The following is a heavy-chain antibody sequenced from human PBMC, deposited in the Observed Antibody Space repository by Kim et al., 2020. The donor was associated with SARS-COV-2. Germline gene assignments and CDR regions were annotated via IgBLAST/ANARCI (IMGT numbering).Heavy chain of an antibody. J-gene: IGHJ2*01. Sequence: GESLRLSCAASGFTFDSYAMNWVRQAPGKGLEWVSSISDSGGSTYYADSVRGRFTISRDNSKNTLFLQINSLRADDTAAYYCAKGKRWFGESDYWYFDLWGRGTLVTVSS. V-gene: IGHV3-23*01. CDR2: ISDSGGST. CDR1: GFTFDSYA. CDR3: AKGKRWFGESDYWYFDL. D-gene: IGHD3-10*01.